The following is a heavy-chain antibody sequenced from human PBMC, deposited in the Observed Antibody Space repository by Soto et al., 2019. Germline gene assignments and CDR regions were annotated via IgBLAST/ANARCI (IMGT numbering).Heavy chain of an antibody. V-gene: IGHV4-59*08. D-gene: IGHD2-15*01. CDR2: IYHSGST. CDR1: GGSISSYY. Sequence: QVQLQESGPGLVKPSETLSLPCTVSGGSISSYYWSWIRQPPGKGREWIGYIYHSGSTNYNPTLKSRVTISVDTSKNQFSLKLSSVTAADTAVYYCARRYCSSSSCYLDYWGQGTLVTVSS. J-gene: IGHJ4*02. CDR3: ARRYCSSSSCYLDY.